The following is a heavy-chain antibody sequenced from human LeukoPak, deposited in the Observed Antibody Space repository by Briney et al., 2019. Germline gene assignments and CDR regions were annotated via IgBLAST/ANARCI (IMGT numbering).Heavy chain of an antibody. Sequence: GSLRLSCAASGFTFSSYWMNWARQAPGKGLEWVASINHNGNVNYCVDSVKGRFTISRDNAKNSLYLQMSNLRVEDTAVYFCARGGGLDVWGQGATVTVSS. CDR1: GFTFSSYW. J-gene: IGHJ6*02. D-gene: IGHD3-16*01. CDR2: INHNGNVN. CDR3: ARGGGLDV. V-gene: IGHV3-7*03.